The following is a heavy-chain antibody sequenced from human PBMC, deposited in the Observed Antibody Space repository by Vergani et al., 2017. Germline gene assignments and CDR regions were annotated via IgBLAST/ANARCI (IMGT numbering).Heavy chain of an antibody. CDR3: ARAAAGTEVDYYYYMDV. J-gene: IGHJ6*03. D-gene: IGHD6-13*01. Sequence: QVQLQESGPGLVKPSQTLSLTCTVSGGSISSGGYYWSWIRQHPGKGLEWIGYIYYSGSTYYNPSHKSRVTISVDTSKNQFSLKLSSVTAADTAVYYCARAAAGTEVDYYYYMDVWGKGTTVTVSS. CDR1: GGSISSGGYY. V-gene: IGHV4-31*03. CDR2: IYYSGST.